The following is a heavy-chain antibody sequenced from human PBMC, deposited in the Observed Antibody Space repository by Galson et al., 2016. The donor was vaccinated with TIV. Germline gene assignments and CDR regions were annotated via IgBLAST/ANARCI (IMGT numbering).Heavy chain of an antibody. D-gene: IGHD4-23*01. CDR3: ALVTPRIFN. CDR2: IDPDSGTT. CDR1: GFTFIGYY. J-gene: IGHJ4*02. Sequence: SVKVSCKASGFTFIGYYIHWVRQAPGQGLEWMGWIDPDSGTTNYAQKFQGWVTMTRDTSVATASMELSRLTSEDTAVYYCALVTPRIFNWGQGTPVTVSS. V-gene: IGHV1-2*04.